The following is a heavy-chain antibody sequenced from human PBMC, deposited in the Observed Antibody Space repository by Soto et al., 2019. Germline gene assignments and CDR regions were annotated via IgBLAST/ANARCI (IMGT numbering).Heavy chain of an antibody. CDR2: VRGYSGHS. V-gene: IGHV1-18*01. CDR1: NETLTTYG. J-gene: IGHJ6*02. Sequence: QVHLVQSGAEVKKPGASVKVSCKASNETLTTYGISWVRQAPGQGLEGMGWVRGYSGHSSSGQEFQDRVIMTTDTSTNAAYMELRSLTSDDSAVYFWARDSSSSGYYYGIDVWGQGTTVTVSS. CDR3: ARDSSSSGYYYGIDV. D-gene: IGHD6-6*01.